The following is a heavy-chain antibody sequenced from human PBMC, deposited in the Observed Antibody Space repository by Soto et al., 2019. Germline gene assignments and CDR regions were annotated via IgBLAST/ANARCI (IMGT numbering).Heavy chain of an antibody. D-gene: IGHD5-18*01. Sequence: PGGSLRLSCAASGFTFSSYAMHWVRQAPGKGLEWVAVISYDGSNKYYADSVKGRFTISRDNSKNTLYLQMNSLRAEDTAVYYCARDGPTQLWLHYFDYWGQGTLVTVSS. CDR1: GFTFSSYA. V-gene: IGHV3-30-3*01. J-gene: IGHJ4*02. CDR2: ISYDGSNK. CDR3: ARDGPTQLWLHYFDY.